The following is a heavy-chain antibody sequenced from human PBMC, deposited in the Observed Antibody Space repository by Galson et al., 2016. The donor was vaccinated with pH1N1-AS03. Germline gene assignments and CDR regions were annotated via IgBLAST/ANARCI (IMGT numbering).Heavy chain of an antibody. Sequence: SVKVSCKASGYTFSNYGLSWVRQAPGQGLEWMGAVSSYEGNIYYAQKLQGRVALSTDPSTTTAYMELINLRYDDTAVYFCAREAAYYYGMDVWGQGTTVTVSS. CDR2: VSSYEGNI. J-gene: IGHJ6*02. CDR1: GYTFSNYG. CDR3: AREAAYYYGMDV. V-gene: IGHV1-18*01. D-gene: IGHD2-21*01.